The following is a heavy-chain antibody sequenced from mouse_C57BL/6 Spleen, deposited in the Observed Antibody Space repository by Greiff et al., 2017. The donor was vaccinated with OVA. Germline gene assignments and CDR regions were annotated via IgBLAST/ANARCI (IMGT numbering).Heavy chain of an antibody. J-gene: IGHJ2*01. D-gene: IGHD1-1*01. CDR3: ARKAITTVVGDYFDY. CDR1: GYTFTSYW. V-gene: IGHV1-55*01. Sequence: VQLQQPGAELVKPGASVKMSCKASGYTFTSYWITWVKQRPGQGLEWIGDIYPGSGSTNYNEKFKSKATLTVDTSSSTAYMQLSSLTSEDSAVYYCARKAITTVVGDYFDYWGQGTTLTVSS. CDR2: IYPGSGST.